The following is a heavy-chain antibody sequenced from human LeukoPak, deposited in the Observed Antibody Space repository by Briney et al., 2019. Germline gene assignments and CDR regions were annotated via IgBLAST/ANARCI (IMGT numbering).Heavy chain of an antibody. Sequence: PGKSVRLSCAASGFTFNSYAIHWVRQAPGKGLEWMTVISYDGNDKYYADSVRGRFTISRDNSKNTLYLQMNSLRAEDTAVYYCAKDRDLAAAAYYFDYWGQGTLVTVSP. D-gene: IGHD6-13*01. CDR3: AKDRDLAAAAYYFDY. CDR2: ISYDGNDK. V-gene: IGHV3-30-3*01. J-gene: IGHJ4*02. CDR1: GFTFNSYA.